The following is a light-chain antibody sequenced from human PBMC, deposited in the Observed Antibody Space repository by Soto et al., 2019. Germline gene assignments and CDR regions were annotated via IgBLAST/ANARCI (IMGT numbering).Light chain of an antibody. J-gene: IGLJ1*01. CDR3: SSYAGSNLGV. V-gene: IGLV2-8*01. CDR2: EVI. Sequence: QSALTQPPSASGTPGQSVTISCTGTGSDIGYYKYVSWYQQHPGRAPKLIIYEVIKRPSGVPDRFSGSKSGNTASLTVSGLQAEDEADYYCSSYAGSNLGVFGTGTKVTVL. CDR1: GSDIGYYKY.